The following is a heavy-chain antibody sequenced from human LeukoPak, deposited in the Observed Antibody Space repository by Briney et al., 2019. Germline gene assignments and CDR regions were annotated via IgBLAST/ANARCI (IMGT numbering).Heavy chain of an antibody. J-gene: IGHJ6*03. D-gene: IGHD1-26*01. Sequence: GGSLRLSCVASGFTFSNYAMHWVRQAPGKGLEWVAVISYGGSNKYYADSVKGRFTISRDNAKNSLYLQMNSLRAEDTAVYYCARDPYSGSYGNYYYYFMDVWGKGTTVTISS. CDR1: GFTFSNYA. CDR2: ISYGGSNK. CDR3: ARDPYSGSYGNYYYYFMDV. V-gene: IGHV3-30*04.